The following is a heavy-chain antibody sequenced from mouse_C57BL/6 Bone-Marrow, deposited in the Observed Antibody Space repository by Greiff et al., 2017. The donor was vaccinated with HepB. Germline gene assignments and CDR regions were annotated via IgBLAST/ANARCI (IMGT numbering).Heavy chain of an antibody. J-gene: IGHJ4*01. CDR3: ARQDRDYAMDY. CDR1: GYTFTSYW. CDR2: IHPNSGST. V-gene: IGHV1-64*01. Sequence: QVQLQQPGAELVKPGASVKLSCKASGYTFTSYWMHWVKQRPGQGLEWIGMIHPNSGSTNYNEKFKSKATLTVDKSSSTAYMQLSSLTSEDSVVYYCARQDRDYAMDYWGQGTSVTVSS.